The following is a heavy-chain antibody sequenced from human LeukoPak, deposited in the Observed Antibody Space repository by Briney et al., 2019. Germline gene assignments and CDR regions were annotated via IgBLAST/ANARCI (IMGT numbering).Heavy chain of an antibody. J-gene: IGHJ4*02. CDR2: ISSSGSTI. CDR3: AKIPYYYGSGSSYYFDY. D-gene: IGHD3-10*01. Sequence: GGSLRLSCAASGFTVSSNYMSWIRQAPGKGLEWVSYISSSGSTIYYADSVKGRFTISRDNAKNSLYLQMNSLRAEDTAVYYCAKIPYYYGSGSSYYFDYWGQGTLVTVSS. CDR1: GFTVSSNY. V-gene: IGHV3-11*01.